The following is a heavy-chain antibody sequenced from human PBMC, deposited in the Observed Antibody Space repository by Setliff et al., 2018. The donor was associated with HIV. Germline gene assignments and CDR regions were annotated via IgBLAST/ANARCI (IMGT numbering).Heavy chain of an antibody. J-gene: IGHJ4*02. Sequence: SETLSLPCTVSGGSISSSTYYWGWIRQPPGKGLEWIGTIYYSGSTSYNPSLKSRLTISVDTSKNQFSLKLSSVTAADTAVYYCARRDGYSYGFYFDYWGQGTLVTVSS. V-gene: IGHV4-39*01. CDR1: GGSISSSTYY. CDR3: ARRDGYSYGFYFDY. CDR2: IYYSGST. D-gene: IGHD5-18*01.